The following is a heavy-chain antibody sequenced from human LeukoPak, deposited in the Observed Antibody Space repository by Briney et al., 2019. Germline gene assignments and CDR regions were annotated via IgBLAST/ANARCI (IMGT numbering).Heavy chain of an antibody. CDR2: IYHSGST. CDR3: ARNYDSSGYYYVGGFDP. D-gene: IGHD3-22*01. CDR1: GGSISSGGYS. V-gene: IGHV4-30-2*01. J-gene: IGHJ5*02. Sequence: SQTLSLTRAVSGGSISSGGYSWSWIRQPPGKGLEWIGYIYHSGSTYYNPSLKSRVTISVDRSKNQFSLKLSSVTAADTAVYYCARNYDSSGYYYVGGFDPWGQGTLVTVSS.